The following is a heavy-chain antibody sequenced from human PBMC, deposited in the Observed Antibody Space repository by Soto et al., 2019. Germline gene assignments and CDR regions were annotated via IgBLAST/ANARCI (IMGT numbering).Heavy chain of an antibody. D-gene: IGHD6-25*01. J-gene: IGHJ3*02. V-gene: IGHV3-30*18. CDR3: AQDGETSGWGGVFDI. CDR1: GFSFSSYG. CDR2: ISHDGRNK. Sequence: QVQLVESGGGVVQPGRSLRLSCAASGFSFSSYGMHWVRQAPGKGLEWVALISHDGRNKYYADSVRGRFTISRDNSKSTLELQINSLRAEDTAVDSCAQDGETSGWGGVFDIWGHGTMVTVSS.